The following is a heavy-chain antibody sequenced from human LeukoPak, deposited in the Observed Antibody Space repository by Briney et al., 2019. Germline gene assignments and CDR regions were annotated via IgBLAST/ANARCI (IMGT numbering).Heavy chain of an antibody. V-gene: IGHV3-23*01. Sequence: PGGSLRLSCAASGFTFSSYVMSWVRQAPGKGLEWVSAISGSGGSTYYADSVKGRFTISRDNSKNTLYLQMNSLRAEDTAVYYCAAQWLVLGAFDIWGQGTMVTVSS. CDR3: AAQWLVLGAFDI. CDR1: GFTFSSYV. J-gene: IGHJ3*02. D-gene: IGHD6-19*01. CDR2: ISGSGGST.